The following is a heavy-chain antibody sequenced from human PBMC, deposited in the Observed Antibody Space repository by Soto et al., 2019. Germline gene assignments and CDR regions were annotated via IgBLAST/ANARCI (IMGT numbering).Heavy chain of an antibody. CDR1: GFTFSSYA. CDR3: AKDVPIVVVPAAMGYYYYGMDV. CDR2: ISGSGGST. V-gene: IGHV3-23*01. D-gene: IGHD2-2*01. J-gene: IGHJ6*02. Sequence: GESLKISCAASGFTFSSYAMSWVRQAPGKGLEWVSAISGSGGSTYYADSVKGRFTISRDNSKNTLYLQMNSLRAEDTAVYYCAKDVPIVVVPAAMGYYYYGMDVWGQGTTVTVSS.